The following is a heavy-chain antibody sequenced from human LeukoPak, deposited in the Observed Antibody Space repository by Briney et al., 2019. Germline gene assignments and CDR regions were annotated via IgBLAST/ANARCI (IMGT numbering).Heavy chain of an antibody. CDR2: GDGSSYNT. CDR1: GFTFSSYA. CDR3: AKDSAAAGGHDFDF. J-gene: IGHJ4*02. V-gene: IGHV3-23*01. D-gene: IGHD6-13*01. Sequence: GESLRLSCAASGFTFSSYAMSWVRQPPGRGLEWLSAGDGSSYNTYYAPSVRGRFTISRDNSENTLYLQLNSLSGDDTAVYSRAKDSAAAGGHDFDFWGQGTLVTVSS.